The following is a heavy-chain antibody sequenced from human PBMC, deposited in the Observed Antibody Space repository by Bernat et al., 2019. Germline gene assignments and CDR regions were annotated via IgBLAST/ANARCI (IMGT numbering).Heavy chain of an antibody. V-gene: IGHV4-34*01. CDR1: GGSFSGYY. J-gene: IGHJ4*02. Sequence: QVQLQQWGAGLLKPSETLSLTCAVYGGSFSGYYWSWIRQPPGKGLEWIGEINHSGSTNYNPPLKSRVTISVDTSKNQFSLKLSSVTAADTAVYYCARGLRWPQYYFDYWGQGTLVTVSS. CDR3: ARGLRWPQYYFDY. D-gene: IGHD4-23*01. CDR2: INHSGST.